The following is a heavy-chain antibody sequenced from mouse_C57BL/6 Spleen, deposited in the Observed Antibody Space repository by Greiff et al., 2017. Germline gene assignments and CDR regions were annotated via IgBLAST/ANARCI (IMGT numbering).Heavy chain of an antibody. V-gene: IGHV2-9-1*01. Sequence: QVQLKQSGPGLVAPSPTLSITCTVSGFSFTSYSISWVRQPPGKGLEWLGVIWTGGGTNYNSALKSRLSIRKDNSKSQVFLKMNSLQTDDTARYYYDRKMGSGNYGLYYFDYWGQGTTLTVSS. D-gene: IGHD2-1*01. J-gene: IGHJ2*01. CDR1: GFSFTSYS. CDR3: DRKMGSGNYGLYYFDY. CDR2: IWTGGGT.